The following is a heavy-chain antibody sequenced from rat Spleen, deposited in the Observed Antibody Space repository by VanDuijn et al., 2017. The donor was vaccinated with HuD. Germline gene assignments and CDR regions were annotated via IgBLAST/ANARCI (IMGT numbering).Heavy chain of an antibody. D-gene: IGHD2-1*01. V-gene: IGHV5-31*01. CDR1: GFTFNNYW. J-gene: IGHJ2*01. CDR2: ITYTGGST. CDR3: TIAYLGD. Sequence: EVQLMESGGGLVQPGKSLKLSCVASGFTFNNYWMTWIRQAPGKGLEWVASITYTGGSTYYPDSVKGRFTISRDNAKSTLYLQMNSLRSEDTDTYYCTIAYLGDWGQGVMVTVSS.